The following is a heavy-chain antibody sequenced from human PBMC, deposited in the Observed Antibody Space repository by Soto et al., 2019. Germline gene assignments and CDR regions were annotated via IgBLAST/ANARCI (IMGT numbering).Heavy chain of an antibody. CDR1: GFTFRSYV. CDR2: TSYDGSNK. V-gene: IGHV3-30*19. Sequence: QVQLVESGGGVVQPGTSLRVSCVGSGFTFRSYVIHWVRQAPGKGLEWVALTSYDGSNKYYGDSVRGRFTISRDNSRNTVDLQMDSLRVEDTALYYCARWGTTGGLDVWGQGTQVSVSS. CDR3: ARWGTTGGLDV. J-gene: IGHJ1*01. D-gene: IGHD3-16*01.